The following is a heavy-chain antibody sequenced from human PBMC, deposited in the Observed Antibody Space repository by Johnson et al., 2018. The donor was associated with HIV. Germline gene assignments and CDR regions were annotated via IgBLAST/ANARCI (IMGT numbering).Heavy chain of an antibody. CDR1: GFSVSSKY. D-gene: IGHD2-21*01. CDR2: LYRSGST. V-gene: IGHV3-53*01. Sequence: VQLVESGGGLIQLGGSLRLSCAASGFSVSSKYMSWVRQAPGKGLEWVSALYRSGSTYYADSVKGRFTISRDNSKNTLYVQMNSLRVEDTALYYCARGIGDEYAFDVWGQGTMVTVSS. CDR3: ARGIGDEYAFDV. J-gene: IGHJ3*01.